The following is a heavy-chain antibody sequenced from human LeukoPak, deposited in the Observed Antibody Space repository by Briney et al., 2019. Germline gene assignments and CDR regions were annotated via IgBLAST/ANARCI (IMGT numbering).Heavy chain of an antibody. CDR1: GYTFTSYD. CDR2: MNPNSGNT. V-gene: IGHV1-8*01. J-gene: IGHJ5*02. CDR3: AREYSSSWSFDP. D-gene: IGHD6-13*01. Sequence: GASVKVSCKASGYTFTSYDINWVRQATGQGLGWMGWMNPNSGNTGYAQKFQGRVTMTRNTSVSTAYMELSSLRSEDTAVYYCAREYSSSWSFDPWGQGTLVTVSS.